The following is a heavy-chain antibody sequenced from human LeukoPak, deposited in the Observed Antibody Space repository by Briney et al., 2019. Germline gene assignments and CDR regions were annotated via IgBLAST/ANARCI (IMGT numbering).Heavy chain of an antibody. J-gene: IGHJ4*02. CDR2: IYSGGST. CDR1: GFTVSSNY. Sequence: PGGSLRLSCAASGFTVSSNYMSWVRQAPGKGLEWVSVIYSGGSTYYADSVKGRFTIFRDNSKNTLYLQMNSLRAEDTAVYYCARLWFGDGGVDYWGQGTLVTVSS. D-gene: IGHD3-10*01. V-gene: IGHV3-53*01. CDR3: ARLWFGDGGVDY.